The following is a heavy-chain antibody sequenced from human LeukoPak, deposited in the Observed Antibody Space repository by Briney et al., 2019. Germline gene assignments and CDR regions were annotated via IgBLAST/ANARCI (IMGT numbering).Heavy chain of an antibody. Sequence: GGSLRFSCAASGFTFSSYSMNWVRQAPGKGLEWVSSISSSSSYIYYADSVKGRFTISRDNAKNSLYLQMNSLRAEDTAVYYCARDGGLRYFDWLLRPFKLYNWFDPWGQGTLVTVSS. J-gene: IGHJ5*02. CDR3: ARDGGLRYFDWLLRPFKLYNWFDP. V-gene: IGHV3-21*01. CDR2: ISSSSSYI. CDR1: GFTFSSYS. D-gene: IGHD3-9*01.